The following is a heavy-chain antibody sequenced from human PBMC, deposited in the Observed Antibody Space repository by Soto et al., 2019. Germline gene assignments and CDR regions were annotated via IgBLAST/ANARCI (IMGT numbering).Heavy chain of an antibody. D-gene: IGHD5-12*01. CDR3: ARDRRIVATIKRIGNWFDP. CDR2: ISSSSSYI. Sequence: GGSLRLSCAASGFTFSSYSMNWVRQAPGKGLEWVSSISSSSSYIYYADSVKGRFTISRDNAKNSLCLQMNSLRAEDTAVYYCARDRRIVATIKRIGNWFDPWGQGTLVTVSS. V-gene: IGHV3-21*01. CDR1: GFTFSSYS. J-gene: IGHJ5*02.